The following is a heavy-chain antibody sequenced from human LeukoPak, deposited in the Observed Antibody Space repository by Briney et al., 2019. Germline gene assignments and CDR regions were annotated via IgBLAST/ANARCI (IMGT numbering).Heavy chain of an antibody. Sequence: PGGSPRPSCAASGFPFRNYGMHLGRQAPGQGLEWVSRINRDGSSTPYADSVTCRFTISRDNAKNTLYLQMNSPRAEDTAQYYCARVWGSDAFDIWGQGTMVTVSS. V-gene: IGHV3-74*01. CDR2: INRDGSST. CDR3: ARVWGSDAFDI. D-gene: IGHD3-16*01. J-gene: IGHJ3*02. CDR1: GFPFRNYG.